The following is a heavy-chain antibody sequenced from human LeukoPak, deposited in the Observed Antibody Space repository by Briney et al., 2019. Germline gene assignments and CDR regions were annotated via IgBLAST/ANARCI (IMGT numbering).Heavy chain of an antibody. CDR1: GFTFSNYD. CDR2: IWFDGSNK. CDR3: ASAAGALIDC. Sequence: PGRSLRLSCAASGFTFSNYDMHWVRQAPGKGLEWVAVIWFDGSNKFYADSVKGRFTLSRDNSKNTLYLQMNSLRAEDTAVYYCASAAGALIDCWGQGTLVIVSS. J-gene: IGHJ4*02. D-gene: IGHD6-13*01. V-gene: IGHV3-33*01.